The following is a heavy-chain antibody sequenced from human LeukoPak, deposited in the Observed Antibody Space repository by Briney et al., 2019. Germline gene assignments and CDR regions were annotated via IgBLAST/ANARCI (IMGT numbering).Heavy chain of an antibody. CDR3: ARHRSGGYSYGVLDY. Sequence: SETLSLTCTVSGGSISSGGYHWGWIRQPPEKGLEWIGSIYYSGNTYYNPSLRSRVTISVDTSKNQFSLKLSSVTAAHTAVYYCARHRSGGYSYGVLDYWGQGTLVTVSS. V-gene: IGHV4-39*01. CDR1: GGSISSGGYH. J-gene: IGHJ4*02. CDR2: IYYSGNT. D-gene: IGHD5-18*01.